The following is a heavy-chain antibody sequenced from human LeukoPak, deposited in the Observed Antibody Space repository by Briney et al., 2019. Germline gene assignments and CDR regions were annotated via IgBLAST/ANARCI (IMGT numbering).Heavy chain of an antibody. J-gene: IGHJ4*02. Sequence: PSETLSLTCTVSGGSISSSSYYWGWIRQPPGKGLEWIGSIYYSGSTYYNPSLKSRVTISVDTSKNQFSLKLSSVTAADTAVYYCARGARGRASITMVRGVAYYFDYWAREPWSPSPQ. CDR3: ARGARGRASITMVRGVAYYFDY. CDR1: GGSISSSSYY. D-gene: IGHD3-10*01. V-gene: IGHV4-39*07. CDR2: IYYSGST.